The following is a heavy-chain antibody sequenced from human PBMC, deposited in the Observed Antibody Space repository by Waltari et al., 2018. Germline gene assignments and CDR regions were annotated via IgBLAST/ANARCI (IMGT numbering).Heavy chain of an antibody. D-gene: IGHD1-26*01. Sequence: EVQLVQSGAEMKKPGESLRNSCKGSGYNFTTYWIRWVRQMPGKGLEWMGRIDPNDSYNNYSPSFQGHVTISGDKSINTAYLQWSRLRASDTAIYYCARHPVYWDQGHNYGLDVWGQGTTVTVSS. CDR1: GYNFTTYW. CDR3: ARHPVYWDQGHNYGLDV. CDR2: IDPNDSYN. V-gene: IGHV5-10-1*03. J-gene: IGHJ6*02.